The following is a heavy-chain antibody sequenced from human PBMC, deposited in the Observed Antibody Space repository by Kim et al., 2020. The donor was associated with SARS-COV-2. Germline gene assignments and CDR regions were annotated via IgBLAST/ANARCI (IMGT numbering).Heavy chain of an antibody. Sequence: ASVKVSCKASGYTFTSYGISWVRQAPGQGLEWMGWISAYNGNTNYAQKLQGRVTMTTDTSTSTAYMELRSLRSDDTAVYYCARRHCISTSCTGFDAFDIWGQGTMVTVSS. CDR3: ARRHCISTSCTGFDAFDI. V-gene: IGHV1-18*01. CDR1: GYTFTSYG. CDR2: ISAYNGNT. D-gene: IGHD2-2*01. J-gene: IGHJ3*02.